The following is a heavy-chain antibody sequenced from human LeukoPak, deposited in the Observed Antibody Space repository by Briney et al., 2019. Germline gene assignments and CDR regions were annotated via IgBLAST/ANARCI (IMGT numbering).Heavy chain of an antibody. Sequence: KPGASVKVSCKASGYTFTGYYMHWVRQAPGQGLEWMGWINPSSGGTNYAQKFHGRVTMTRDTSISTAYMELSRLRSDDTAVYYCAREDCSSTSCNDAFDIWGQGTMVTVSS. CDR2: INPSSGGT. D-gene: IGHD2-2*01. CDR1: GYTFTGYY. V-gene: IGHV1-2*02. CDR3: AREDCSSTSCNDAFDI. J-gene: IGHJ3*02.